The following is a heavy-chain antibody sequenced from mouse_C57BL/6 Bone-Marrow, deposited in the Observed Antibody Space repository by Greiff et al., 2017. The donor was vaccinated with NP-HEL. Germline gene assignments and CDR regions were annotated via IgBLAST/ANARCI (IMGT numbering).Heavy chain of an antibody. CDR2: INYDGSST. V-gene: IGHV5-16*01. CDR1: GFTFSDYY. Sequence: EVKVVESEGGLVQPGSSMKLSCTASGFTFSDYYMAWVRQVPEKGLEWVANINYDGSSTYYLDSLKSRFIISRDNAKNILYLQMSSLKSEDTATYYCARGGGYYYGSSYFDYWGQGTTLTVSS. CDR3: ARGGGYYYGSSYFDY. D-gene: IGHD1-1*01. J-gene: IGHJ2*01.